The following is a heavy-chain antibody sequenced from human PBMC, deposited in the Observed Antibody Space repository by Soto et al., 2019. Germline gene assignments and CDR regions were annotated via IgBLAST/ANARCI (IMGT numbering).Heavy chain of an antibody. CDR2: ISWNSGSI. J-gene: IGHJ4*02. V-gene: IGHV3-9*01. CDR3: AKDIAGFVGYYFDY. CDR1: GFTFDDYA. Sequence: PGGSLRLSCAASGFTFDDYAMHWVRQAPGKGLEWVSGISWNSGSIGYADSVKGRFTISRDNAKNSLYLQMNSLRAEDTALYYCAKDIAGFVGYYFDYWGQGTLVTVSS. D-gene: IGHD1-26*01.